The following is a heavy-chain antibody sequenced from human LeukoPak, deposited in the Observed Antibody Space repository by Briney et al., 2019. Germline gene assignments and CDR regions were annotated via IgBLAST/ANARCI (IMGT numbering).Heavy chain of an antibody. J-gene: IGHJ4*02. CDR3: ARSTATMLDY. Sequence: PSETLSVTCTVSGGSISTSSRFWGWIRQPPGKGLEWIGSIYYSGNRYYNPSFKSRVTISVDTSKSQFSLRLTSVTAADTAAYFCARSTATMLDYWGQGTLVTVSS. CDR1: GGSISTSSRF. V-gene: IGHV4-39*01. D-gene: IGHD2-21*02. CDR2: IYYSGNR.